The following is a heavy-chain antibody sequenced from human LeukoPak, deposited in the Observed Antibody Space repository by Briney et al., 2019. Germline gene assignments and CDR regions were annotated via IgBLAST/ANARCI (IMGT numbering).Heavy chain of an antibody. CDR2: ISGSGGST. V-gene: IGHV3-23*01. D-gene: IGHD3-22*01. CDR1: GFTFSSYA. CDR3: AKDTTYYYDSSGYYTDY. Sequence: TGGSLRLSCAASGFTFSSYAMSWVRQAPGKGLERVSAISGSGGSTYYADSVKGRFTISRDNSKNTLYLQMNSLRAEDTAVYYCAKDTTYYYDSSGYYTDYWGQGTLVTVSS. J-gene: IGHJ4*02.